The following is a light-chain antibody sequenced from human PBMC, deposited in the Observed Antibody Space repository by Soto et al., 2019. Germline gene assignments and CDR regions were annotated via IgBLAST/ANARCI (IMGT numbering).Light chain of an antibody. CDR1: QGISGW. Sequence: DIQMTQSPSSVSASVGDRVTITCRASQGISGWLAWYQQKPGEAPKLLIYAASNLQSGVPSRFSGSGSGTDFTLTINSLQHEDFETYYCQQAKSFPLTLGQGTRLEIK. CDR2: AAS. J-gene: IGKJ5*01. CDR3: QQAKSFPLT. V-gene: IGKV1D-12*01.